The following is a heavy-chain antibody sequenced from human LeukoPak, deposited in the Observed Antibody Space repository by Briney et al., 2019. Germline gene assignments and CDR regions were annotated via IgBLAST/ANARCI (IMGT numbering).Heavy chain of an antibody. D-gene: IGHD1-26*01. CDR1: GGSIRSGEYF. V-gene: IGHV4-31*03. J-gene: IGHJ4*02. Sequence: SETLSLTCTVSGGSIRSGEYFWSWDRQQPGKGVEWIGYIYYTGNTYHNPSLKRRVTLSLDTSKNHFSLKLSSLTVADTAVYFCARVGSHTQSYDYWGQGTLVAVSS. CDR2: IYYTGNT. CDR3: ARVGSHTQSYDY.